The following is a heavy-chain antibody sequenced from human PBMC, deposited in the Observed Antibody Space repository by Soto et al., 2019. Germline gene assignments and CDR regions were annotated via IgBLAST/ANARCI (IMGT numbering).Heavy chain of an antibody. CDR1: GFTFSSYG. J-gene: IGHJ4*02. V-gene: IGHV3-30*05. CDR2: ISYDGSNE. CDR3: AKDPGYSGDYAFDY. Sequence: QVQLVESGGGVGQPGRSLRLSWAASGFTFSSYGMHWVRQAPGKGLEWVAVISYDGSNEYYADSVKGRFTISRDNSKNTLYLQMNSLRAEDTAVYYCAKDPGYSGDYAFDYWGQGTLVTVSS. D-gene: IGHD4-17*01.